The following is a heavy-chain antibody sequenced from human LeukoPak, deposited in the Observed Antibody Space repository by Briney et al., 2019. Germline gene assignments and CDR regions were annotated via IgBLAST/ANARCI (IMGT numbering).Heavy chain of an antibody. CDR2: IFSSSSYI. CDR1: GFTFSSYS. CDR3: ARDLGDIVATTLSYGMDV. Sequence: PGGSLRLSCAASGFTFSSYSVNGVRQAPGGGLECVSSIFSSSSYIYYADSVKRRFTISRDNAKNSLYLQMNSLRAEDTAVYYCARDLGDIVATTLSYGMDVWGQGTTVTVSS. J-gene: IGHJ6*02. V-gene: IGHV3-21*01. D-gene: IGHD5-12*01.